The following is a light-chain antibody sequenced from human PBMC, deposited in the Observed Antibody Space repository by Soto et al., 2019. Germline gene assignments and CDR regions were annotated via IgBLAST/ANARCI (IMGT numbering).Light chain of an antibody. J-gene: IGKJ1*01. V-gene: IGKV1-5*01. Sequence: IPMTQSRPALSATIGDKVTITCRASQSINNRLAWYQQMPGEAPNLLIYDASSLESGVPSRFRGSGSETEFTLTISGLQPDDFATYYCQQFIDGWTSAQRAKVDI. CDR3: QQFIDGWT. CDR2: DAS. CDR1: QSINNR.